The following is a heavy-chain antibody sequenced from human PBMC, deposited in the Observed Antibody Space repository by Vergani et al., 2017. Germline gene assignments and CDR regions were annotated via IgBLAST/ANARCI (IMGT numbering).Heavy chain of an antibody. CDR3: ARKYAPLEIRIQPDLGEDAFDI. CDR1: GFTFSSYW. D-gene: IGHD1-26*01. V-gene: IGHV3-74*01. J-gene: IGHJ3*02. CDR2: IHTDGSST. Sequence: EVQLVESGGGLVQPGGSLRLSCAPSGFTFSSYWMHWVRQALGGGLVWVSRIHTDGSSTSYADSVKGRFTISRDNAKNTLYLQMNSLRAEDTAVYYCARKYAPLEIRIQPDLGEDAFDIWGQGTMVAVSS.